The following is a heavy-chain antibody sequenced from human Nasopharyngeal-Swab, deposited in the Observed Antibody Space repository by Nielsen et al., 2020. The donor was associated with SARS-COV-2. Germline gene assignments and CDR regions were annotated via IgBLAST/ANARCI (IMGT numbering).Heavy chain of an antibody. CDR1: GFTFDDYA. Sequence: SLKISCAASGFTFDDYAMHWVRQAPGKGLEWVSGISWNSGRTGYADSVKGRFTISRDNAKNSLFLQMNSLRDEDTAMYYCARDSDYYGSGSLKGDYFDYWGQGTLVTVSS. J-gene: IGHJ4*02. CDR2: ISWNSGRT. D-gene: IGHD3-10*01. V-gene: IGHV3-9*01. CDR3: ARDSDYYGSGSLKGDYFDY.